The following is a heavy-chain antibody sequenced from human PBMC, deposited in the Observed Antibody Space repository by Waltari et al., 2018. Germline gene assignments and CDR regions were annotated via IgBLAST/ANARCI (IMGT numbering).Heavy chain of an antibody. D-gene: IGHD5-12*01. CDR1: GGTFSNVA. Sequence: QLVRSGAEVKKPGSSVKVSCQAAGGTFSNVASTWVRQAPGQGPEWMGKIIPIFGTTDYAQKFQGRVTITADEHGSTSTAYMELSRLTSEDTAIYYCTRDLPSGYDSYWFDPWGQGTLVTVSS. V-gene: IGHV1-69*18. CDR3: TRDLPSGYDSYWFDP. J-gene: IGHJ5*02. CDR2: IIPIFGTT.